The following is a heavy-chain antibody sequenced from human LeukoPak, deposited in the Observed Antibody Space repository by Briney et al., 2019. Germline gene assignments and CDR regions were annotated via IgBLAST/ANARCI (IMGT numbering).Heavy chain of an antibody. D-gene: IGHD4-17*01. Sequence: SQTLSLTCSVSGGSVSSGDFYWSWIRQPPGKGLEWIGYIYTTGTTDYNPSLKSRLTISVDASNSQFSLKLSSATAADTAVYYCARGSVTPDFGYWGRGTLVTVSS. CDR2: IYTTGTT. J-gene: IGHJ4*02. V-gene: IGHV4-30-4*01. CDR1: GGSVSSGDFY. CDR3: ARGSVTPDFGY.